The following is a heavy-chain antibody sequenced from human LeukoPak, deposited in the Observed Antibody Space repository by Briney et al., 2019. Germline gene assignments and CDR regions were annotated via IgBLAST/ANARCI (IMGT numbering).Heavy chain of an antibody. J-gene: IGHJ4*02. CDR2: ISGSGGST. D-gene: IGHD6-13*01. V-gene: IGHV3-23*01. CDR1: GFTSSSYA. Sequence: GGSLRLSCAASGFTSSSYAMSWVRQAPGKGLEWVSAISGSGGSTYYADSVKGRFTISRDNSKNTLYLQMNSLRAEDTAVYYCAKALGYSSSWYYFDYWGQGTLVTVSS. CDR3: AKALGYSSSWYYFDY.